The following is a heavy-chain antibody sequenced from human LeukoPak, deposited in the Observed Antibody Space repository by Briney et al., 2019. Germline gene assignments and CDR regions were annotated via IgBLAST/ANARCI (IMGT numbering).Heavy chain of an antibody. D-gene: IGHD4-23*01. CDR2: IYYSGST. CDR1: GGSISSYY. Sequence: PSETLSLTCTVSGGSISSYYWSWIRQPPGKGLEWIGYIYYSGSTNYNPSLKSRVTISVDTSKNQFSLKLSSVTAADTAVYYCARRTPEYYFDYWGQGTLVTVSS. CDR3: ARRTPEYYFDY. V-gene: IGHV4-59*08. J-gene: IGHJ4*02.